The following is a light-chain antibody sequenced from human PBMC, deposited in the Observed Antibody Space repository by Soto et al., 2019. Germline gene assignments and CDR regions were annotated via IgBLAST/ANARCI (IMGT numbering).Light chain of an antibody. J-gene: IGKJ1*01. CDR2: SAF. CDR3: QQYNKWPPWT. Sequence: EIVLTHSPATLSVSAWESSTLSFRSSQSISNSLAWYQQKPGQAPRLVIYSAFTRATGIPARFSGSGSGTEFTLTISSLQSEDFAVYYCQQYNKWPPWTFGQGTKVDIK. V-gene: IGKV3-15*01. CDR1: QSISNS.